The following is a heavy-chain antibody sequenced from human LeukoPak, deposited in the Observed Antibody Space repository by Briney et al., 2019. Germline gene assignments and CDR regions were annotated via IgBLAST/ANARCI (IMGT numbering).Heavy chain of an antibody. CDR3: AKDSLPSYGGYFDF. Sequence: PGGSLRLSCAASGFTLSAYPMSWVRQAPGKGLEWVSGMSGNGGNTYYAGFVKGRFTISRDSSKNTLYLQMNTLRAEDTAIYYCAKDSLPSYGGYFDFWGQGTLVTVSS. CDR2: MSGNGGNT. D-gene: IGHD3-16*01. CDR1: GFTLSAYP. J-gene: IGHJ4*02. V-gene: IGHV3-23*01.